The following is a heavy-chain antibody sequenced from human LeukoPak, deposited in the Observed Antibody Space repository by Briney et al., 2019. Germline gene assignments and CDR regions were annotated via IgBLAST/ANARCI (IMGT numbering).Heavy chain of an antibody. J-gene: IGHJ4*02. CDR1: GYSISSGYY. CDR3: ARGDHDSSGWYWAFDY. D-gene: IGHD6-19*01. V-gene: IGHV4-38-2*01. Sequence: PSETLSLTCAVSGYSISSGYYWGWIRQPPGKGLEWIGSIYHSGGTYYNPSLKSRVTISVDTSKNQFSLKLSSVTAADAAVYYCARGDHDSSGWYWAFDYWGQGTLVTVSS. CDR2: IYHSGGT.